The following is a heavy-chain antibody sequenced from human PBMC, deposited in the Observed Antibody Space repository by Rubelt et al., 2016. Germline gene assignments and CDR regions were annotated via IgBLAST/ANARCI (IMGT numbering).Heavy chain of an antibody. Sequence: QVRLVQSGAEVKKPGASVKVSCKTSGYTFTGNYIHWVRQAPGQGLEWMGWINPISGGTNFAQRYQGRVTMTRDTAISTAYVELKRLKSDDTAVYFCAREGHRGVTTDWGQGTLVTVSS. CDR1: GYTFTGNY. J-gene: IGHJ4*02. CDR2: INPISGGT. CDR3: AREGHRGVTTD. V-gene: IGHV1-2*02. D-gene: IGHD1-1*01.